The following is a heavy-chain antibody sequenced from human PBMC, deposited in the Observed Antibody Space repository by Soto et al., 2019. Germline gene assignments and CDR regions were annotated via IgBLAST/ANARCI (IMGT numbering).Heavy chain of an antibody. D-gene: IGHD3-10*01. CDR2: IYHSGST. Sequence: SETLSLTCAVSGGSISSSNWWSWVRQPPGKGLEWIGEIYHSGSTNYNPSLKSRVTISVDTSKNQFSLKLSSVTAADTAVYYCASFHITMVRGVIITWFDPWGQGTLVTVSS. CDR3: ASFHITMVRGVIITWFDP. J-gene: IGHJ5*02. CDR1: GGSISSSNW. V-gene: IGHV4-4*02.